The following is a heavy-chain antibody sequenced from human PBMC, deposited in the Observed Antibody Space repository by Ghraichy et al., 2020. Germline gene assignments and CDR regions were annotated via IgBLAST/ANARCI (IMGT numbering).Heavy chain of an antibody. V-gene: IGHV4-4*02. D-gene: IGHD1-1*01. J-gene: IGHJ5*02. CDR3: ARVPWGPIRTPGTYNWFDP. CDR1: GASFDNDNW. CDR2: IFHSGHT. Sequence: SETLSLTCAVSGASFDNDNWWSWVRQPPGKGIKWIGEIFHSGHTNYNPSLKSRVTLSVDKSRSQFSLRLTSVTAADTAVYYCARVPWGPIRTPGTYNWFDPRGQGTLVTVSS.